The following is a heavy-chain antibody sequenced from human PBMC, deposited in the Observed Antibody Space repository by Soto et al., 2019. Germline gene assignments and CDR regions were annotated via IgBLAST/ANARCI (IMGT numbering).Heavy chain of an antibody. V-gene: IGHV4-34*01. Sequence: SETLSLTCGLYGGTLSTYYWSWIRQSPEKGLEWIGEINDSGSTNYNPSLKSRVTMPVDTSRNQFSLKLSSLTAADTALYFCARNGGRVAEVAGAYFDYWGQGSLVTVSS. J-gene: IGHJ4*02. CDR3: ARNGGRVAEVAGAYFDY. CDR1: GGTLSTYY. D-gene: IGHD2-15*01. CDR2: INDSGST.